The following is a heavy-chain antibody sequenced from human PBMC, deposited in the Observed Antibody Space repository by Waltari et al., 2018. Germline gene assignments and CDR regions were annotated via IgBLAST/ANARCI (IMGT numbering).Heavy chain of an antibody. D-gene: IGHD3-3*01. Sequence: QVQLQESGPGLVKPSETLSLTCTVSGGSISSYYWSWIRQPAGKGLEWIGRIYTSGSTHYNPSLKSRVTMSVDTSKNQFSLKLSSVTAADTAVYYCAGTYDFWIGSYYYYYYMDVWGKGTTVTISS. J-gene: IGHJ6*03. CDR2: IYTSGST. V-gene: IGHV4-4*07. CDR1: GGSISSYY. CDR3: AGTYDFWIGSYYYYYYMDV.